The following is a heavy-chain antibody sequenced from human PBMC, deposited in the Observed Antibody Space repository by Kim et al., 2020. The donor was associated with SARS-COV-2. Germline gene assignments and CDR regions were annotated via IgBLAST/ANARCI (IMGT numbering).Heavy chain of an antibody. CDR1: GFTFSNYA. V-gene: IGHV3-23*01. CDR3: VSTSKRWLQAGTDY. D-gene: IGHD5-12*01. Sequence: GGSLRLSCVASGFTFSNYAMNWVRQAPGKGLEWVSTISGSGGSTYYADSVRGRFTISRDNSKNTLFLQMNSLRAEDTAVYYCVSTSKRWLQAGTDYWGQGTLVTISS. J-gene: IGHJ4*02. CDR2: ISGSGGST.